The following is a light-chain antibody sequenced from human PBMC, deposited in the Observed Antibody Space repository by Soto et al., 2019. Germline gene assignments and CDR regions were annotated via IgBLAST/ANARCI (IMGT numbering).Light chain of an antibody. CDR1: SSDIGSYNY. J-gene: IGLJ1*01. CDR3: KSFTTSSTYV. V-gene: IGLV2-14*01. CDR2: DVS. Sequence: QSALTQPASVSGSPGQSIAISCIGTSSDIGSYNYVSWYQQHPGKAPKLMIYDVSNLPSGVSDGFSGSKSGNTASLTISGLQADDEADYYCKSFTTSSTYVFGTGTQLTVL.